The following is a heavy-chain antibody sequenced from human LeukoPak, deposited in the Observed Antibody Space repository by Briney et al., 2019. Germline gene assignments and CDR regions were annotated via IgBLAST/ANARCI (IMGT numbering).Heavy chain of an antibody. CDR1: GYTFTSYG. J-gene: IGHJ4*02. V-gene: IGHV1-18*01. Sequence: ASVKVSCKASGYTFTSYGISWVRQAPGQGLEWMGWISAYNGNTNYAQKLQGRVAMTTDTSTSTAYMELRSLRSDDTAVYYCARDGFLYGSRSLGPYYIDYWGQGTLVTVSS. CDR2: ISAYNGNT. CDR3: ARDGFLYGSRSLGPYYIDY. D-gene: IGHD3-10*01.